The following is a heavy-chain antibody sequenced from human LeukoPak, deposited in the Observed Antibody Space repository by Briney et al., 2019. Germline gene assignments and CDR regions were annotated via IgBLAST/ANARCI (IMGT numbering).Heavy chain of an antibody. Sequence: GGSLRLSCAASGFTFSSYAMSWVRQAPGKGLEWVSAISGSGGSTYYADSVKGRLTISRDNSKNTLYLQMNSVRAEDTAVFYCAKGGKMGSSSLNWGQGTLVTVSS. CDR1: GFTFSSYA. D-gene: IGHD6-6*01. V-gene: IGHV3-23*01. CDR2: ISGSGGST. CDR3: AKGGKMGSSSLN. J-gene: IGHJ4*02.